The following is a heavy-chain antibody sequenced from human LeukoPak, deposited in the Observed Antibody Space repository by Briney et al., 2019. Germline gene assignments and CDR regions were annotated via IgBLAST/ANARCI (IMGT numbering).Heavy chain of an antibody. D-gene: IGHD3-10*01. CDR3: AKPSGLYYFAY. Sequence: GRSLRLSCAASGFTFSSYAMHWVRQAPGKGLEWVAVVFYDGSNTYYADSVKGRFTISRDNSKNTLYLQMNSLRTEDTATYYCAKPSGLYYFAYWGQGTLVTVSS. CDR2: VFYDGSNT. CDR1: GFTFSSYA. J-gene: IGHJ4*02. V-gene: IGHV3-30*18.